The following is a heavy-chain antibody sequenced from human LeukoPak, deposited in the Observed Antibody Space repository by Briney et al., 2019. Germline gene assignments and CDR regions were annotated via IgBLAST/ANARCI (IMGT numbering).Heavy chain of an antibody. CDR2: MNPNSGNT. D-gene: IGHD6-13*01. V-gene: IGHV1-8*01. Sequence: VASVKVSCKASGYTFTSYDINWVRQATGQGLEWMGWMNPNSGNTGYAQKFQGRVTMTRNTSISTAYMELSSLRSEDTAVYYCARPHARYSSWNYYFDYWGQGTLVTVSS. CDR3: ARPHARYSSWNYYFDY. CDR1: GYTFTSYD. J-gene: IGHJ4*02.